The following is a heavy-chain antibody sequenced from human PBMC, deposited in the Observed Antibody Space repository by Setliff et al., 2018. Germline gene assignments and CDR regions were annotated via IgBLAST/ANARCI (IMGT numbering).Heavy chain of an antibody. CDR2: ICYSGST. CDR3: AKVTGFLYMDV. V-gene: IGHV4-59*08. D-gene: IGHD3-3*01. J-gene: IGHJ6*03. Sequence: SETLSLTCTVSGGSISSYYWSWIRQPPGKGLEWIGYICYSGSTNYNPSLNSRVALSIDTSKNQFSLRLSSVTAADTAVYFCAKVTGFLYMDVWGKGTTVTVSS. CDR1: GGSISSYY.